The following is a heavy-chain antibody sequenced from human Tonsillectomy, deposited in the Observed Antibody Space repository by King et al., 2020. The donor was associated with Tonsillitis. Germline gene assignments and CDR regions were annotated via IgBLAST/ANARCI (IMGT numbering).Heavy chain of an antibody. D-gene: IGHD1-14*01. J-gene: IGHJ4*02. V-gene: IGHV1-69*01. Sequence: QLVQSGAEVKKPGSSVKVSCKASGGTFSSYAVSWVRQAPGQGLEWMGGIIPMFGTANYAQKFQGRVTITADESTSTAYMELRSLRSEDTAVYFCARLTPLSGLRDYWGQGTLVTVAA. CDR2: IIPMFGTA. CDR3: ARLTPLSGLRDY. CDR1: GGTFSSYA.